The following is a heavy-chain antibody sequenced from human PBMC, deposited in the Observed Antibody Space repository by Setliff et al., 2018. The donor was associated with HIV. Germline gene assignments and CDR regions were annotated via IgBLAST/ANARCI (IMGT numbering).Heavy chain of an antibody. CDR1: GFSLSTRGVG. CDR2: IYWDDDK. J-gene: IGHJ4*02. V-gene: IGHV2-5*02. D-gene: IGHD2-21*01. CDR3: AHRRESPDYYFDY. Sequence: SGPTLVNPTQTLTLTCTFSGFSLSTRGVGVGWIRQSPRKALEWLALIYWDDDKRYNPSLESRLTITKDTSKNHVVLTMTNVDPDDTGTYYCAHRRESPDYYFDYWGQGSLVTVS.